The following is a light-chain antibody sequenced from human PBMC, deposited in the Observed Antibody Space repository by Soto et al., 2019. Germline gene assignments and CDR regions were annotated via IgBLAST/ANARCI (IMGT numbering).Light chain of an antibody. CDR1: STDVGGYTS. Sequence: QSVLTQPASVSGSPGQSITISCTGTSTDVGGYTSVSWYQQHPGQPPKLMIYEVNNRPSGVSFRFSGSKSGNTASLTISGLQAEDEADYYCSSLTDTNPFVFGTGTKLTVL. CDR3: SSLTDTNPFV. V-gene: IGLV2-14*01. CDR2: EVN. J-gene: IGLJ1*01.